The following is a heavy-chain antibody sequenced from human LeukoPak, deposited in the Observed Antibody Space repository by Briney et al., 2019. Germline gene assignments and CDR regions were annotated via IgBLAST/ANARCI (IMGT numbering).Heavy chain of an antibody. CDR2: INPNSGGT. CDR1: GYTFTGYY. D-gene: IGHD5-18*01. Sequence: GASVKVSCKASGYTFTGYYIHWVRQAPGQGLEWMGWINPNSGGTNYAQKFQGRVTMTRDTSISTAYMELSRLRSDDTAVYYCAREAGAWAMVDYWGQGTLVTVSS. V-gene: IGHV1-2*02. J-gene: IGHJ4*02. CDR3: AREAGAWAMVDY.